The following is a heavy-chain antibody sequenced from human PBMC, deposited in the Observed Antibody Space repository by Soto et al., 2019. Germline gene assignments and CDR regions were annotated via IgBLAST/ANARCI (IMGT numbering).Heavy chain of an antibody. CDR1: GYTFTSSY. J-gene: IGHJ6*02. CDR3: AKPPLARHHYYGMEV. V-gene: IGHV1-46*01. Sequence: ASVKVSCKASGYTFTSSYMHWVRQAPGQGLEWMGIINPSGTTTDYAPKVQRRVTITRATSTSTYYMALSSLTTKDTAVYSCAKPPLARHHYYGMEVWGQGTAVKVSS. CDR2: INPSGTTT.